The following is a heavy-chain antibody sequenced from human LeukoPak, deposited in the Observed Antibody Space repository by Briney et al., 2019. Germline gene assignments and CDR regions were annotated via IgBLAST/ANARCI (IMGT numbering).Heavy chain of an antibody. D-gene: IGHD3-3*02. J-gene: IGHJ4*02. CDR2: ISGSGTTT. V-gene: IGHV3-23*01. Sequence: PGGSLRLSCVASGFTFSTFDMSWVRQPPGKGLEWVATISGSGTTTNYADSVKGRFTVSRDIFRNTLYLQMSSLRAEDTAIYYCAKDQSFSDWGQGTLVTASS. CDR1: GFTFSTFD. CDR3: AKDQSFSD.